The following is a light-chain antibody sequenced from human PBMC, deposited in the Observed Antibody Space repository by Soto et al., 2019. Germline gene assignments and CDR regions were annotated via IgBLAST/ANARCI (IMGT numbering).Light chain of an antibody. CDR2: DVS. Sequence: QSALTQPASVSVSPGQSITISCTGTSGDIGGYNYVSWYQQHPGKAPKLMIYDVSDRPSGVSNRFSGSKSGNTASLTISVLRAEDEADYYCSSYTTSKTLLFGGGTKLIVL. CDR3: SSYTTSKTLL. J-gene: IGLJ2*01. V-gene: IGLV2-14*01. CDR1: SGDIGGYNY.